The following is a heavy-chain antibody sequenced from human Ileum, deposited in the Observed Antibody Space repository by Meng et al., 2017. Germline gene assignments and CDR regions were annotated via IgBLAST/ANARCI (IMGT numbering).Heavy chain of an antibody. CDR3: VRGGGMDV. CDR2: VNSDWTTP. CDR1: RFTFNNFW. V-gene: IGHV3-74*01. Sequence: GESLKISCAGSRFTFNNFWMHWVRQAPGKGLVWVSRVNSDWTTPRYVDSVKGRFTISRDNAKNTLYLQMNSLRAEDTAVYFCVRGGGMDVWGQGTTVTVSS. D-gene: IGHD3-16*01. J-gene: IGHJ6*02.